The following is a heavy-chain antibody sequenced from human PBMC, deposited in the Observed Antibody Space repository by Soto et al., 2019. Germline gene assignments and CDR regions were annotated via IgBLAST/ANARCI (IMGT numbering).Heavy chain of an antibody. D-gene: IGHD5-12*01. V-gene: IGHV1-18*01. CDR1: GYTFTGYG. CDR3: ARQRDGYNYDY. J-gene: IGHJ4*02. CDR2: ISGYNGNT. Sequence: QVQLVQSGAAVKKPGASVKVSCKASGYTFTGYGIGWVRQAPGQRLEWMGWISGYNGNTDYAQKLQGXXTXTXXTSTSTAYMELRSLRSDDTAVYYCARQRDGYNYDYWGQGTLVTVSS.